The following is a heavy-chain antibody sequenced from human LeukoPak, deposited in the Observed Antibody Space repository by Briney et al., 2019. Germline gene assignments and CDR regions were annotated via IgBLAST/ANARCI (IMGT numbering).Heavy chain of an antibody. CDR1: GFTFSHFW. D-gene: IGHD3-16*02. CDR2: MNQDGSER. J-gene: IGHJ4*02. CDR3: ASGRYRENFDY. V-gene: IGHV3-7*01. Sequence: GGSLRLSCAACGFTFSHFWMSWVRQAPGKGLEWVATMNQDGSERYYVDSVKGRCTISRDNAKNSLYLQINNLRAEDTAVYYCASGRYRENFDYWGQGTLITVSS.